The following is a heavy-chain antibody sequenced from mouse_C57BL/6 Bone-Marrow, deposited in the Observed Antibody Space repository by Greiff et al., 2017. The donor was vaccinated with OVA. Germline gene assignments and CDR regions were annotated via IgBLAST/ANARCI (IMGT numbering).Heavy chain of an antibody. J-gene: IGHJ2*01. CDR2: INPGDGST. Sequence: VHVKQSDAELVKPGASVKISCKASGYTFTDHTIPWMKQRPEQGLEWIGYINPGDGSTKYNEKFKGKATFTAAKSSSTAYMQLNSLTSEDSAVYFCASYYYGSSSVFDYWGQGTTLTVSS. V-gene: IGHV1-78*01. D-gene: IGHD1-1*01. CDR1: GYTFTDHT. CDR3: ASYYYGSSSVFDY.